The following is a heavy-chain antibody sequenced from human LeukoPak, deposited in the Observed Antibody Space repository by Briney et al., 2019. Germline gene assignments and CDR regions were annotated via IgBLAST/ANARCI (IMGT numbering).Heavy chain of an antibody. CDR2: IYYSGNT. J-gene: IGHJ5*02. Sequence: SETLSLTCTVSGGSISSYYWSWIRQPPGKGLEWIGYIYYSGNTDYNPSLNSRVTISVDTSKNQFSLKLSSVTAADTAVYYCARDVIEWWQWLAKKSSSNWFDPWGQGTLVTVSS. D-gene: IGHD6-19*01. CDR1: GGSISSYY. V-gene: IGHV4-59*01. CDR3: ARDVIEWWQWLAKKSSSNWFDP.